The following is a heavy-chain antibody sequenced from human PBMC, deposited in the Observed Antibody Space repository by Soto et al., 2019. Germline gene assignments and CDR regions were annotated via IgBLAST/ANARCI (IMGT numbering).Heavy chain of an antibody. J-gene: IGHJ4*01. V-gene: IGHV3-30*18. CDR3: AEEGVLRVRSYTTTSSYLDC. D-gene: IGHD3-16*01. Sequence: QVQLVESGGGVVQPGRSLRLSCVASGFTFSSYGMHWVRQAPGKGLEWVAVISYDGSNKYYADSVKGRFTISRDNSKNSMYQQTNSLRAKGTCVNYRAEEGVLRVRSYTTTSSYLDCWG. CDR1: GFTFSSYG. CDR2: ISYDGSNK.